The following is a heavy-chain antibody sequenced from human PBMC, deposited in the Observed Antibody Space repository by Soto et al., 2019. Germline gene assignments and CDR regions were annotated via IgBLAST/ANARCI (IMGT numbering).Heavy chain of an antibody. CDR3: GRVDPRGMAVVRHY. CDR2: ISGFNGKT. D-gene: IGHD2-15*01. J-gene: IGHJ4*02. Sequence: APVKVSCKASGNTFASHGFSWVRQAPGQGLEWMGWISGFNGKTNYALKFQGRVTLTTVTSMSTGYMELGSLRSDDTAVYLCGRVDPRGMAVVRHYWGQGTLVTASS. V-gene: IGHV1-18*01. CDR1: GNTFASHG.